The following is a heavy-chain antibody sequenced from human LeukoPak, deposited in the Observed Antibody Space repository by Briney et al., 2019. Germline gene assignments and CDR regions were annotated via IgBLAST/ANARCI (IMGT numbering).Heavy chain of an antibody. Sequence: GGSLRLSCAAPGFTFSSYNMNWVRQAPGEGLEWVSYIDSSSNTIYYADSVKGRFTISRDNAKNSLYLQMNSLRAEDTAVYYCARDENTMVRGTYYYYYMDVWGKGTTVTVSS. V-gene: IGHV3-48*01. D-gene: IGHD3-10*01. CDR1: GFTFSSYN. CDR2: IDSSSNTI. CDR3: ARDENTMVRGTYYYYYMDV. J-gene: IGHJ6*03.